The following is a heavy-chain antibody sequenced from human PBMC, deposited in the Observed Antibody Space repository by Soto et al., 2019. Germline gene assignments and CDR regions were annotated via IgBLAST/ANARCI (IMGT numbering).Heavy chain of an antibody. J-gene: IGHJ6*02. D-gene: IGHD3-3*01. CDR2: ISSSGSTI. CDR1: GFTFSDYY. CDR3: ARAPAFWSGYSTLYYSGDGMDV. V-gene: IGHV3-11*01. Sequence: GGSLRLSCAASGFTFSDYYMSWIRQAPGKGLEWVSYISSSGSTIYYADSVKGRFTISRENGKNSMYLQRNSLRATDTGVYYCARAPAFWSGYSTLYYSGDGMDVWGQGTTVTVSS.